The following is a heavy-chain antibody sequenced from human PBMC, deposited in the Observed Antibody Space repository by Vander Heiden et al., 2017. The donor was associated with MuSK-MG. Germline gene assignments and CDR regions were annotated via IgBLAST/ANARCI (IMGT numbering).Heavy chain of an antibody. CDR3: ARDLWVGESSTGGWFDP. CDR2: INPNSGGT. D-gene: IGHD3-10*01. Sequence: QVQLVQSGAEVKKPGASVKVSCKASGYTFTGYYMHWVRQAPGQGLEWMGWINPNSGGTNYAQKLQGRVTMTRDTSISTAYMELSRLRSDDTAVYYCARDLWVGESSTGGWFDPWGQGTLVTVSS. CDR1: GYTFTGYY. J-gene: IGHJ5*02. V-gene: IGHV1-2*02.